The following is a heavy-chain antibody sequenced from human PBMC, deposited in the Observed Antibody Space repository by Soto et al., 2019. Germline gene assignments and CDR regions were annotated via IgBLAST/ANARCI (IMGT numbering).Heavy chain of an antibody. V-gene: IGHV4-61*01. J-gene: IGHJ6*02. CDR3: ARGHDRLTIFGVVPIGNYYYGMDV. CDR1: GGSVSSGSYY. Sequence: SETLSLTCTVSGGSVSSGSYYWSWIRQPPGKGVEWIGDIYYSGSTNYNPSLKRRVTISVETSKNQFSLKLSSVTAADTAVYYCARGHDRLTIFGVVPIGNYYYGMDVWGQGTTVTVSS. CDR2: IYYSGST. D-gene: IGHD3-3*01.